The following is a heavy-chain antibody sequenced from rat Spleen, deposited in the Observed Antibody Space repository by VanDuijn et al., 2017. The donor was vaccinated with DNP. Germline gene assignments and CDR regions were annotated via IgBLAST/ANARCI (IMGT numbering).Heavy chain of an antibody. CDR2: ISYDGSSA. D-gene: IGHD1-1*01. CDR1: GFTFSDYN. Sequence: EVQLVESGGGLVQPGRSLKLSCAASGFTFSDYNMAWVRQAPKKGLEWVATISYDGSSADYGDSVKGRFTVSRDNAKRTLYLQMNSLKSEDTATYYCARESQYRFDYWGQGVMVTVSS. V-gene: IGHV5-7*01. J-gene: IGHJ2*01. CDR3: ARESQYRFDY.